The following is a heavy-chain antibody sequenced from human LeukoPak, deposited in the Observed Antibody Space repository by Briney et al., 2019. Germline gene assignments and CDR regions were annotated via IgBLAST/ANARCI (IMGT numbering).Heavy chain of an antibody. CDR3: ATKQWLVRENYFDY. CDR1: GGSISSTSYY. V-gene: IGHV4-39*01. Sequence: SETLSLTCTVSGGSISSTSYYWGWIRQPPGKGLEWIADFYYSGNTYYNPSLKSRVTIAVYTTKNQFSLKLSSVAAADTAVYYCATKQWLVRENYFDYWGQGTLVTVSS. D-gene: IGHD6-19*01. CDR2: FYYSGNT. J-gene: IGHJ4*02.